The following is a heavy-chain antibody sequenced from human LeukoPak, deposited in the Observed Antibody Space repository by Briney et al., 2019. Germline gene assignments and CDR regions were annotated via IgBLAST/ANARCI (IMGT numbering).Heavy chain of an antibody. CDR3: ARVREIVGAKAGLDY. Sequence: SETLSLTCTVPGGSISSYYWSWIRQPPGKGLEWIGYIYYSGSTNYNPSLKSRVTISVDTSKNQFSLKLSSVTAADTAVYYCARVREIVGAKAGLDYWGQGTLVTVSS. D-gene: IGHD1-26*01. J-gene: IGHJ4*02. CDR2: IYYSGST. CDR1: GGSISSYY. V-gene: IGHV4-59*08.